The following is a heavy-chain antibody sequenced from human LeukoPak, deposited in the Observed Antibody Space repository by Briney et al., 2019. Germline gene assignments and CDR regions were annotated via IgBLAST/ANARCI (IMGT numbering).Heavy chain of an antibody. J-gene: IGHJ3*02. CDR2: IYHSGST. CDR1: GGSISSGGYS. V-gene: IGHV4-30-2*01. CDR3: ARAGYCSSTSCLDAFDI. Sequence: SQTLSLTCAVSGGSISSGGYSWSWIRQPPGKGLEWIGYIYHSGSTYYNPSLKSRVTISVDRSKNQFSLKLSSVTAEDTAVYYCARAGYCSSTSCLDAFDIWGQGTMVTVSS. D-gene: IGHD2-2*01.